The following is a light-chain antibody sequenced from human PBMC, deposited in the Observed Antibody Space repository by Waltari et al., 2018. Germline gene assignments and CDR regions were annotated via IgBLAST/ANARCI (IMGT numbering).Light chain of an antibody. J-gene: IGKJ1*01. CDR1: QAISNSY. V-gene: IGKV3-20*01. Sequence: EIVLTQSPGTLPFYPGERASLSCRASQAISNSYLAWYQQKPGQAPRLLIYNASLRGTGIPDKFSGSGSGTDFTLTISRLEPEDFAVYYCQQYGSPPRTFGQGTKVEIK. CDR2: NAS. CDR3: QQYGSPPRT.